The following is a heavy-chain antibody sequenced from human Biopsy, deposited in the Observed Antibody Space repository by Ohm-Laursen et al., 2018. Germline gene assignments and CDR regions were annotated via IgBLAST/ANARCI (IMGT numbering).Heavy chain of an antibody. D-gene: IGHD1-26*01. V-gene: IGHV1-69*01. CDR3: ARGPHSGSHSCFDY. J-gene: IGHJ4*02. Sequence: SSAKVSCKASGGTLINYAISWVRQAPGQGLEWMGGIIPMFGTANYAQMFQGRVTISADESTSTSYMELSSLTTEDTAIYYCARGPHSGSHSCFDYWGRGTLVTVSS. CDR1: GGTLINYA. CDR2: IIPMFGTA.